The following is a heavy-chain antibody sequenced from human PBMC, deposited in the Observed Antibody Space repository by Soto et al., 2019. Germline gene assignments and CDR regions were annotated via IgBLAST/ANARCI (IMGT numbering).Heavy chain of an antibody. CDR1: GGTFSSYA. J-gene: IGHJ6*02. D-gene: IGHD6-6*01. V-gene: IGHV1-69*12. CDR2: LIPIFGTA. CDR3: ASHGRQLVDYYYGMAV. Sequence: QVQLVQSGAEVKKPGSSVKVSCKASGGTFSSYAISWVRQAPGQGLEWMGGLIPIFGTANYAQKFQGRVTITAAESTSTAYMELSSLRSEDTAVYYCASHGRQLVDYYYGMAVWGQGTTVTVSS.